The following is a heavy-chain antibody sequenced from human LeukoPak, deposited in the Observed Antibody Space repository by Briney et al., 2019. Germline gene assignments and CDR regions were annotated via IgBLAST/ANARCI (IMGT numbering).Heavy chain of an antibody. J-gene: IGHJ4*02. CDR3: ARDRGDVGDFDY. CDR1: GGSISSSSYY. V-gene: IGHV4-39*07. Sequence: SETLSLTCTVSGGSISSSSYYWGWIRQPPGKGLEWIGSIYYSGSTYYNPSLKSRVTISVDTSKNQFSLKLSSVTAADAAVYYCARDRGDVGDFDYWGQGTLVTVSS. CDR2: IYYSGST. D-gene: IGHD2-21*02.